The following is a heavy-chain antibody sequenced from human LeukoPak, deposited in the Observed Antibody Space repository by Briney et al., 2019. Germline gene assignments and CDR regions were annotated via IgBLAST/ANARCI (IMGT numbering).Heavy chain of an antibody. V-gene: IGHV6-1*01. CDR1: GDSVSSNSAA. Sequence: SQTLSLTCAISGDSVSSNSAAWNWIRQSPSRGLEWLGWTYYRSKWYNDYAVSVKSRITINPDTSKNQFSLQLNSVAPEDTAVYYCARDLGAYCSGGSCYSSYYYGMDVWGQGTTVTVSS. J-gene: IGHJ6*02. CDR3: ARDLGAYCSGGSCYSSYYYGMDV. D-gene: IGHD2-15*01. CDR2: TYYRSKWYN.